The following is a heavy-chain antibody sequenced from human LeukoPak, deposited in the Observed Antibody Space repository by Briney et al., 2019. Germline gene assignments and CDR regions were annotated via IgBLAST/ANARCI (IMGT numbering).Heavy chain of an antibody. CDR2: IAISRGST. D-gene: IGHD2-15*01. V-gene: IGHV3-23*01. J-gene: IGHJ4*02. CDR3: AKELRPNDY. Sequence: GGTLRLSCAASGFSFGTSAMSWVRQAPGKGLEWVSSIAISRGSTYYADSVKGRFTISSDNSKNTLYLQMNSLRAEDTAVYYCAKELRPNDYWGQGTLVTVSS. CDR1: GFSFGTSA.